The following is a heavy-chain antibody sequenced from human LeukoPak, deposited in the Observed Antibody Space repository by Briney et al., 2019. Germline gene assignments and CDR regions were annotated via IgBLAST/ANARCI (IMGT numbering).Heavy chain of an antibody. V-gene: IGHV3-48*03. Sequence: GGSLRLSCAASGFTFSSYEMNWVRQAPGKGLEWVSYISSSGSTIYYADSVKGRFTISRDNAKNSLYLQMNSLRAEDTAVYYCARALFGGDFDYWGQGTLVTVSP. CDR1: GFTFSSYE. CDR2: ISSSGSTI. J-gene: IGHJ4*02. CDR3: ARALFGGDFDY. D-gene: IGHD3-16*01.